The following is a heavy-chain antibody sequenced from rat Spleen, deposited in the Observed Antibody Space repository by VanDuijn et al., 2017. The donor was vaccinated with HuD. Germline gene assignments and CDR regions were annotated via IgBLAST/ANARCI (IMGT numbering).Heavy chain of an antibody. J-gene: IGHJ2*01. V-gene: IGHV5-43*01. D-gene: IGHD1-2*01. CDR1: GFTFSSYV. CDR2: INTDSSST. CDR3: ARGTIPAIPFDY. Sequence: EVQVVESGGGLVQPGSSLKVSCVASGFTFSSYVMHWFRQAPENGIEWLAYINTDSSSTHYAETVKGRFTISRDNAKNALYLQMNNLRSEDAAIYYCARGTIPAIPFDYWGQGVMVTVSS.